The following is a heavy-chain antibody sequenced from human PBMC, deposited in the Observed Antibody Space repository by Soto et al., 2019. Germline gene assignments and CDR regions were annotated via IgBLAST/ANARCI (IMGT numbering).Heavy chain of an antibody. CDR2: IIPIFGTA. CDR3: AGSPRREFAIGLITIFGVVPPYYYYGMDV. D-gene: IGHD3-3*01. Sequence: SVKVSCKASGGTFSSYAISWVRQAPGQGLEWMGGIIPIFGTANYAQKFQGRVTITADESTSTAYMELSSLRSEDTAVYYCAGSPRREFAIGLITIFGVVPPYYYYGMDVWGQGTTVTVSS. V-gene: IGHV1-69*13. J-gene: IGHJ6*02. CDR1: GGTFSSYA.